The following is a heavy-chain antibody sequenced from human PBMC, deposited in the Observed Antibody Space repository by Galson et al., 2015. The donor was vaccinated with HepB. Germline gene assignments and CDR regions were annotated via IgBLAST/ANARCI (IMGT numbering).Heavy chain of an antibody. D-gene: IGHD3-10*01. J-gene: IGHJ6*02. CDR1: GYTFTSYG. V-gene: IGHV1-18*04. Sequence: SVKVSCKASGYTFTSYGISWVRQAPGQGLEWMGWISAYNGNTNYAQKLQGRVTMTTDTSTSTAYMELRSLRSDDTAVYYCARPSITMVRGVIIRPSDYYYGMDVWGQGTTVTVSS. CDR2: ISAYNGNT. CDR3: ARPSITMVRGVIIRPSDYYYGMDV.